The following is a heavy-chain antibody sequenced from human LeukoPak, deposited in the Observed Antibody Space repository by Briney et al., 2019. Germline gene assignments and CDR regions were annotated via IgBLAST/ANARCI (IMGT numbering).Heavy chain of an antibody. CDR3: ARDIVVVVAATAPFDY. CDR1: GYTFTSYG. D-gene: IGHD2-15*01. J-gene: IGHJ4*02. CDR2: ISAYNGNT. Sequence: ASVKLSCKASGYTFTSYGISWVRQAPGQGLEWMGWISAYNGNTNYAQKLQGRVTMTTDTSTSTAYMELRSLRSDDTAVYYCARDIVVVVAATAPFDYWGQGTLVTVSS. V-gene: IGHV1-18*01.